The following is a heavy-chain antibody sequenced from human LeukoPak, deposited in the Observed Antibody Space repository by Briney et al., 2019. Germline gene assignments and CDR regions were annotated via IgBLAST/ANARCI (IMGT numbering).Heavy chain of an antibody. Sequence: GGSLRLSCAASGFTFDDYGMSWVRQAPGKGLEWVSGINWSGGSTGYADSVKGRFTISRDNAKNSLHLQMNSLRAEDTALYHCARGTDSSGYSAFDIWGQGTMVTVSS. D-gene: IGHD3-22*01. V-gene: IGHV3-20*01. CDR3: ARGTDSSGYSAFDI. J-gene: IGHJ3*02. CDR2: INWSGGST. CDR1: GFTFDDYG.